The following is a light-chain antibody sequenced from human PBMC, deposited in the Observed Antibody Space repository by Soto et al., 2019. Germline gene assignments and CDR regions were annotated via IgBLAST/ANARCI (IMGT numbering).Light chain of an antibody. CDR3: QQYGSSSWT. Sequence: EIVLTQSPGTLSLSPGERATLSCRASQSVSGTYLAGYQQKPGQAPRLLIYGASSRAADIPDRFSGSGSGTDFTLTISRLEPEDFAVYYCQQYGSSSWTFGQGTKVEIK. CDR2: GAS. CDR1: QSVSGTY. V-gene: IGKV3-20*01. J-gene: IGKJ1*01.